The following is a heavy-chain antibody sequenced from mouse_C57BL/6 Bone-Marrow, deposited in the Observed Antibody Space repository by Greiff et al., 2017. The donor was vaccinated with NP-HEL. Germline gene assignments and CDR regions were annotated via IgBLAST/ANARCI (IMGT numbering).Heavy chain of an antibody. D-gene: IGHD1-1*01. J-gene: IGHJ4*01. CDR1: GFSFNTYA. CDR2: IRSKSNNYAT. Sequence: EVNVVESGGGLVQPKGSLKLSCAASGFSFNTYAMNWVRQAPGKGLEWVARIRSKSNNYATYYADSVKDRFTISRDDSESMLYLQMNNLKTEDTAMYYCVSYYYGSRGDAMDYWGQGTSVTVSS. CDR3: VSYYYGSRGDAMDY. V-gene: IGHV10-1*01.